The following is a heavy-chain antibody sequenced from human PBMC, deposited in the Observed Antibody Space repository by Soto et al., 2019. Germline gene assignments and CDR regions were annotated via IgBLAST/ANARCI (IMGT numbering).Heavy chain of an antibody. CDR2: IIPMFGTA. CDR1: GGTFSTYA. Sequence: QVQLVQSGAEVKKPESSVKVSCKAPGGTFSTYAISWVRQAPGQGLEWMGGIIPMFGTATYAQRFQARVTITADESTNTVYMELSSLRSEGTAVYFCASGIQLWLRRINNGYSGWGQGTLVTVSS. V-gene: IGHV1-69*12. D-gene: IGHD5-18*01. J-gene: IGHJ4*02. CDR3: ASGIQLWLRRINNGYSG.